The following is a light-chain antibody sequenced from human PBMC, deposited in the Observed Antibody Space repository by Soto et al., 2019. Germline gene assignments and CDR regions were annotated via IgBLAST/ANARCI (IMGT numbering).Light chain of an antibody. CDR2: KAS. Sequence: DIQMTQSPSTLSASVGDRVTITCRASQSISTWLAWYQQKPGKAPKLLIYKASSLRNGVPSRFSGRGSGTEFTLTIYSRQPDDFASDYCQQYNGYPHTFGQGTKLEIK. V-gene: IGKV1-5*03. CDR3: QQYNGYPHT. CDR1: QSISTW. J-gene: IGKJ2*01.